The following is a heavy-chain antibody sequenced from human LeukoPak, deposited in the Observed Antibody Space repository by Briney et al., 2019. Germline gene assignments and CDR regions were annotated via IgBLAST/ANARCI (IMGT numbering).Heavy chain of an antibody. CDR2: IKSKTDGGTT. Sequence: GGSLRLSCAASGFTFSNAWMSWVRQAPGTGLEWVGRIKSKTDGGTTDYAAPVKGRFTISRDDSKNTLYLQMNSLKTEDTAVYYCTGIDYGDPYYFDYWGQGTLVTVSS. D-gene: IGHD4-17*01. V-gene: IGHV3-15*01. J-gene: IGHJ4*02. CDR3: TGIDYGDPYYFDY. CDR1: GFTFSNAW.